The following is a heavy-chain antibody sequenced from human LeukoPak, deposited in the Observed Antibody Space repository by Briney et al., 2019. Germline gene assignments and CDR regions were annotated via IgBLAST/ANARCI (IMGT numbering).Heavy chain of an antibody. CDR2: IYYSGST. CDR1: GGSISSYY. Sequence: SETLSLTCTVSGGSISSYYWSWIRQPPGKGLEWIGYIYYSGSTNYNPSLKSRVTISVDTSKNQFSLKLSSVTAADTAVYYCARDRVAVAGQYQNWFDPWGQGTPVTVSS. CDR3: ARDRVAVAGQYQNWFDP. J-gene: IGHJ5*02. D-gene: IGHD6-19*01. V-gene: IGHV4-59*01.